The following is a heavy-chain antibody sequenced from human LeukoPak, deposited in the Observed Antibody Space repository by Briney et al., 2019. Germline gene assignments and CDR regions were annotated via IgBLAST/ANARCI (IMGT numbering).Heavy chain of an antibody. CDR2: ISAYNGNT. CDR1: GYTFTNYG. V-gene: IGHV1-18*01. J-gene: IGHJ6*03. D-gene: IGHD6-19*01. Sequence: GASVKVSCKASGYTFTNYGVSWVRQAPGQGLEWMGWISAYNGNTNYAQKLQGRVTMTTDTSTSTAYMELRSLRSDDTAVYYCARGGEVNGWSQLVSYYSYMDVWGKGTTVTVSS. CDR3: ARGGEVNGWSQLVSYYSYMDV.